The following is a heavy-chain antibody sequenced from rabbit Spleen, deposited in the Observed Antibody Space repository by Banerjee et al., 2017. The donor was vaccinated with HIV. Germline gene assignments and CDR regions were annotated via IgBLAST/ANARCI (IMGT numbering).Heavy chain of an antibody. V-gene: IGHV1S40*01. CDR1: GFSFSSSYY. Sequence: QSLEESGGDLVKPGASLTLTCTASGFSFSSSYYMCWVRQAPGKGLEWIACIYGGSSGSTYYASWAKGRFTISKTSSTTVTLQMTSLTVADTATYFCARDAGSGAYIDVYFDLWGPGTLVTVS. D-gene: IGHD8-1*01. CDR3: ARDAGSGAYIDVYFDL. CDR2: IYGGSSGST. J-gene: IGHJ4*01.